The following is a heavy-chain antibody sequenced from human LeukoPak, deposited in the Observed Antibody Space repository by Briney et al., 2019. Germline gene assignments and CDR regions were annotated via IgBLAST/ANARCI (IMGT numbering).Heavy chain of an antibody. V-gene: IGHV3-30*18. Sequence: GGSLRLSCAASGFTFRDYGMHWVRQAPGKGLEGVAVISYDGSNKYYADSVKGRFTISRDNSKNTLYMEMNSLRAEDTAVYYCAKAFRGQRYYFDYWGQGTLVTVSS. CDR1: GFTFRDYG. J-gene: IGHJ4*02. CDR3: AKAFRGQRYYFDY. CDR2: ISYDGSNK. D-gene: IGHD6-25*01.